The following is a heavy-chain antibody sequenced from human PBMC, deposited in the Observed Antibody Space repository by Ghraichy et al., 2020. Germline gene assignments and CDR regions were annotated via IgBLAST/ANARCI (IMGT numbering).Heavy chain of an antibody. D-gene: IGHD2-15*01. V-gene: IGHV3-23*01. CDR2: IGGSTDVT. Sequence: ETLSLTCAASGFTFNDYVMTWVRQAPGKGPEWVACIGGSTDVTYYLDSVKGRFTISRDNSKTTLYLQMNALRVDDTAIYYCVKACRGLDMILDSWGQGTLVTVSS. J-gene: IGHJ4*02. CDR3: VKACRGLDMILDS. CDR1: GFTFNDYV.